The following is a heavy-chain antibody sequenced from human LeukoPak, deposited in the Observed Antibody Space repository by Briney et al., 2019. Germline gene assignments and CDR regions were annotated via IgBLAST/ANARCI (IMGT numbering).Heavy chain of an antibody. V-gene: IGHV4-61*01. CDR2: IFYSGST. CDR3: ARDRHFSDSSGYYHYYFDY. J-gene: IGHJ4*02. D-gene: IGHD3-22*01. Sequence: SETLSLTCTVSGGSVSSNTYYWSWIRQPPGKGLEWIGDIFYSGSTNYNPSLKGRVTISVDTSKNQFSLRLSSVTAADTAVYYCARDRHFSDSSGYYHYYFDYWGQGTLVTVSS. CDR1: GGSVSSNTYY.